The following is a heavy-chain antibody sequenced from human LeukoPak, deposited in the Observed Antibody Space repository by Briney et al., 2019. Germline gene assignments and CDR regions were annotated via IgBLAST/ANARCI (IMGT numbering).Heavy chain of an antibody. CDR1: GGTFTSYA. Sequence: GASVKVSCKASGGTFTSYAISWVRQAPGQGLEWMGGIIPIFGTANYAQKFQGRVTITADESTSTAYMELSSLRSEDTAVYYCATSPNLGYCSSTSCYAAEFDYWGQGTLVTVSS. CDR2: IIPIFGTA. CDR3: ATSPNLGYCSSTSCYAAEFDY. V-gene: IGHV1-69*13. D-gene: IGHD2-2*01. J-gene: IGHJ4*02.